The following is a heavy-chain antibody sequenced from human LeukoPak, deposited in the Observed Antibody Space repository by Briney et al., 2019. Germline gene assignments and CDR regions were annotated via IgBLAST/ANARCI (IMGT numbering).Heavy chain of an antibody. CDR2: ISYDGSNK. CDR1: GFTFSSYA. Sequence: GGSLRLSCAASGFTFSSYAMHWVRQAPGKGLEWVAVISYDGSNKYYADSVKGRFTTSRDNSKNTLYLQMNSLRAEDTAVYYCAGSSTSCYLSCYYYGMDVWGQGTTVTVSS. J-gene: IGHJ6*02. D-gene: IGHD2-2*01. CDR3: AGSSTSCYLSCYYYGMDV. V-gene: IGHV3-30-3*01.